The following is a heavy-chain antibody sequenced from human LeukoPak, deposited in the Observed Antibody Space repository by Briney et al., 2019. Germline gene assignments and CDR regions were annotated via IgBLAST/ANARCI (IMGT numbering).Heavy chain of an antibody. D-gene: IGHD5-18*01. CDR1: GYTFTSNY. Sequence: ASVKISCKASGYTFTSNYMHWVRQAPGQGLEWMGVIHPSGSSTNYAQKFQGRVIMTKDTSTSTVYIELNSLKSEDTAVYYCARMDMDTAMVTNYLDHWGQGGLVTVSS. CDR2: IHPSGSST. V-gene: IGHV1-46*01. J-gene: IGHJ4*02. CDR3: ARMDMDTAMVTNYLDH.